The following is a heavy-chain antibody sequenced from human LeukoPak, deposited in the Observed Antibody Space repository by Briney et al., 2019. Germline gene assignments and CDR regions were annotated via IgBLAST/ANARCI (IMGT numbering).Heavy chain of an antibody. CDR2: LNGDGTNI. V-gene: IGHV3-74*01. CDR1: GFTLSNYW. Sequence: GSLRLSCVASGFTLSNYWMQWVRQVPGKGLVWVSRLNGDGTNIIYADSVKGRFTISRDNAENTLYLQMNSLRAEDTALYYCARSQSGVFDVWGQGTMVTVSS. CDR3: ARSQSGVFDV. D-gene: IGHD2-8*01. J-gene: IGHJ3*01.